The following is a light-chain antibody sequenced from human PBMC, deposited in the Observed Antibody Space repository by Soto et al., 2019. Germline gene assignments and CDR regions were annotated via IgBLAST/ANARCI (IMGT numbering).Light chain of an antibody. V-gene: IGLV2-11*01. J-gene: IGLJ1*01. Sequence: QSALTQPRSVSGSRGQSVTISCTGTSSDVGGYNYVSWYQQHPGKAPKLMIYDVSKRPSGVPDRFSGSKSGNTASLTISGLQAEDEADYYCCSYAGSYTFEVFGTGTKLTVL. CDR3: CSYAGSYTFEV. CDR1: SSDVGGYNY. CDR2: DVS.